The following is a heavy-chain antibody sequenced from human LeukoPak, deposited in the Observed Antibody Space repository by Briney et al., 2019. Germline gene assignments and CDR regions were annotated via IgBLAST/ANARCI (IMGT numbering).Heavy chain of an antibody. CDR3: ARGRYGSGLRPYGYFQH. D-gene: IGHD2-15*01. Sequence: PSQTLSLTCTVSGGSISSGGYYWSWIRQHPGKGLEWIGYIYYSGSTYYNPSLKGRVTISVDTSKNQFSLKLSSVTAADTAVYYCARGRYGSGLRPYGYFQHWGQGTLVTVSS. V-gene: IGHV4-31*03. CDR2: IYYSGST. J-gene: IGHJ1*01. CDR1: GGSISSGGYY.